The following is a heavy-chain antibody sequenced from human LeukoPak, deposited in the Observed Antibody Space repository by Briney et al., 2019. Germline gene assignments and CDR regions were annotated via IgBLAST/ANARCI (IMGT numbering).Heavy chain of an antibody. Sequence: PSGTLSLTCAVSGGSISSSNWWSWVRQPPGKGLEWIGEIYHSGSTNYNPSLKSRVTISVDTSKNQFSLKLSSVTAADTAVYYCARHCSGGSCFSSFDYWGQGTLVTVSS. D-gene: IGHD2-15*01. CDR3: ARHCSGGSCFSSFDY. CDR1: GGSISSSNW. CDR2: IYHSGST. J-gene: IGHJ4*02. V-gene: IGHV4-4*02.